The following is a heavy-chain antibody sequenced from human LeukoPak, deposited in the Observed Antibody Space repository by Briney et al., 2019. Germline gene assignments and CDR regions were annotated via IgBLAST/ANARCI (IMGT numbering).Heavy chain of an antibody. J-gene: IGHJ4*02. D-gene: IGHD2-2*01. Sequence: IFGTANYAQKFQGRVTITADESTSTAYMELSSLRSEDTAVYYCELNYCSSTSCYLDYFDYWGQGTLVTVSS. CDR3: ELNYCSSTSCYLDYFDY. V-gene: IGHV1-69*01. CDR2: IFGTA.